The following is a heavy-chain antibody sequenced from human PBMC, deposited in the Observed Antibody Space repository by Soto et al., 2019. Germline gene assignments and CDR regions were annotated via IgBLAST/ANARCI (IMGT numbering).Heavy chain of an antibody. J-gene: IGHJ6*02. Sequence: QVQLVQSGAEVKKPGASLKVSCKASGYTFTGYYMHWVRQAPGQGLEWMGWINPNSGGTNYAQKFQGWVTMTRDTSISTAYMELSRLRSDDTAVYYCARGGGYYDSSGYVTRSGGMDVWGQGTTVTVSS. CDR3: ARGGGYYDSSGYVTRSGGMDV. V-gene: IGHV1-2*04. CDR1: GYTFTGYY. CDR2: INPNSGGT. D-gene: IGHD3-22*01.